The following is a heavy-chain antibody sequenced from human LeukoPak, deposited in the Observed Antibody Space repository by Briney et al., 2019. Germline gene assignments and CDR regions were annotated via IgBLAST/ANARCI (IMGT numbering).Heavy chain of an antibody. J-gene: IGHJ6*03. CDR2: INHSGST. D-gene: IGHD2-2*01. CDR3: ARGFMPYYYYYMDV. V-gene: IGHV4-34*01. CDR1: GGSFSGYY. Sequence: SETLSLTCAVYGGSFSGYYWSWIRQPPGKGLEWIGEINHSGSTNYNPSLKSRVTISVDTSKNQFSLKLSSVTAADTAVYYCARGFMPYYYYYMDVWGKGTTVTVSS.